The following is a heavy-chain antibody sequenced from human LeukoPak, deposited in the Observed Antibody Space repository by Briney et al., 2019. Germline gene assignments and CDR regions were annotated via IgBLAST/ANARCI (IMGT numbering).Heavy chain of an antibody. D-gene: IGHD1-26*01. CDR3: ARNLGGSYYAVDY. J-gene: IGHJ4*02. CDR1: GFTFTNYW. V-gene: IGHV3-7*03. Sequence: GGSLRLSCAASGFTFTNYWMNWLRQAPGKGLEWVANIKQDGGAKNYVDSVKGRFTISRDNAKNSLYLQMNSLRAEDTAVYYCARNLGGSYYAVDYWGQGTLVTVSS. CDR2: IKQDGGAK.